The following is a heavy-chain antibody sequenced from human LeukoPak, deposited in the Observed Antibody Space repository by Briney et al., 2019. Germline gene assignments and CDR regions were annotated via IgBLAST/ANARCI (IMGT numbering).Heavy chain of an antibody. CDR3: ARHSGLLPEFDY. J-gene: IGHJ4*02. V-gene: IGHV4-39*01. D-gene: IGHD3-22*01. CDR2: IYYSGST. CDR1: GGSISSSSYY. Sequence: SETLSLTCTVSGGSISSSSYYWGWICQPPGKGLEWIGSIYYSGSTYYNPSLKSRVTISVDTSKNQFSLKLSSVTAADTAVYYCARHSGLLPEFDYWGQGTLVTVSS.